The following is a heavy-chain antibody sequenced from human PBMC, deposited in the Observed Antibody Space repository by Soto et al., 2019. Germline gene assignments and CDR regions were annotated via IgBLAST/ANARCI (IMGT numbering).Heavy chain of an antibody. D-gene: IGHD3-9*01. V-gene: IGHV3-23*01. J-gene: IGHJ4*02. CDR1: AFTFSAYA. Sequence: EVQLLESGGGLVQPGGSLRLSCAASAFTFSAYAMNWVRQAPGKGLEWVSEISGSGGTTYYADSVRGRFTISRDSGETTLYPQMNLLRPEDIAVYYCAKTLSSNLFSAVDYWGQGTLVTVSS. CDR2: ISGSGGTT. CDR3: AKTLSSNLFSAVDY.